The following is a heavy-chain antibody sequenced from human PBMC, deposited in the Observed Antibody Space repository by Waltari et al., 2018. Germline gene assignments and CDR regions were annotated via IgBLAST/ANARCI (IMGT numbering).Heavy chain of an antibody. CDR2: ISSDGGTT. D-gene: IGHD5-12*01. Sequence: EVQLVESGGDLVQPGGSLRLSCEASGFALGSSWMHWVRQVPGKGLVWVSRISSDGGTTNYADSVKGRFTISRDNAKNTLYLQMNSLSAEDTAVYYCARGASGYGNFDCWGQGTLVTVSS. CDR3: ARGASGYGNFDC. J-gene: IGHJ4*02. CDR1: GFALGSSW. V-gene: IGHV3-74*01.